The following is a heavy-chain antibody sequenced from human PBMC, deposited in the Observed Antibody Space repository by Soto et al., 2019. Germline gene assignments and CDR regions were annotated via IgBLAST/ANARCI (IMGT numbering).Heavy chain of an antibody. J-gene: IGHJ4*02. Sequence: GSLRLSCAVSGFTFSRFWMHWVRQAPGKGLVWVSRINTDGSRTSYADSVKGRFTISRDNAKNTLSLRMISLRTEDTSVYYCAKEAPGGWHFFDTWGQGTLVTVSS. V-gene: IGHV3-74*01. D-gene: IGHD6-19*01. CDR3: AKEAPGGWHFFDT. CDR2: INTDGSRT. CDR1: GFTFSRFW.